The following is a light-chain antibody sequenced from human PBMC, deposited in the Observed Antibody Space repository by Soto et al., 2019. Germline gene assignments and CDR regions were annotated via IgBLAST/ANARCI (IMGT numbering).Light chain of an antibody. CDR2: AAS. V-gene: IGKV1-39*01. Sequence: DIKMTHSPSSMFESVVARVTITCRASEGISSYLNWYQLKTGTAPKLLIYAASNLQSGVPPRFSGRGAGKDFTRTIAALPPDDFATHYCHQSIRSPRTVGQGTKVEIK. CDR3: HQSIRSPRT. CDR1: EGISSY. J-gene: IGKJ1*01.